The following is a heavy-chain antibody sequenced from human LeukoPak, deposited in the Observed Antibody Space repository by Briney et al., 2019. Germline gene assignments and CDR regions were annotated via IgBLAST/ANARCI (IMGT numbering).Heavy chain of an antibody. CDR3: ARGDPLTGTTGYYYGMDV. J-gene: IGHJ6*02. V-gene: IGHV1-8*01. Sequence: ASVTVSCKASGYTFTSYDINWVRQAPGQGLEWMGWMNPNSGNTGYAQKFQGRATMTRNTSISTAYMELSSLRSEDTAVYYCARGDPLTGTTGYYYGMDVWGQGTTVTVSS. D-gene: IGHD1-7*01. CDR2: MNPNSGNT. CDR1: GYTFTSYD.